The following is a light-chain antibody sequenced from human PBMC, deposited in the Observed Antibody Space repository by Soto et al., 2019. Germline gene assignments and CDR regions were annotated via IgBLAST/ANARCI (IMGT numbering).Light chain of an antibody. Sequence: DIQMTQSPSSLSASVGDRVTITCRASQSISSYLNWYQQKPGKAPKLLIYAASSLQSGVPSRFSGSGSGTDFTLTIRSLQPEDFETYYCQQSYSTPDTFGGGTKVDIK. V-gene: IGKV1-39*01. CDR3: QQSYSTPDT. J-gene: IGKJ4*01. CDR2: AAS. CDR1: QSISSY.